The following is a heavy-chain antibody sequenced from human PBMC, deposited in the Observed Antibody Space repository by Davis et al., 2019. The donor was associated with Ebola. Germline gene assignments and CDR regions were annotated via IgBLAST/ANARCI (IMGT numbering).Heavy chain of an antibody. D-gene: IGHD4-17*01. J-gene: IGHJ4*02. CDR1: GGSISSSSYY. Sequence: SETLSLTCTVSGGSISSSSYYWGWIRQPPGKGLEWIGSIYYSGSTYYNPSLKSRVTISVDTSKNQFSLKLSSVTAADTAVYYCAGYGDYFLGWSQGTLVTVSS. CDR2: IYYSGST. CDR3: AGYGDYFLG. V-gene: IGHV4-39*07.